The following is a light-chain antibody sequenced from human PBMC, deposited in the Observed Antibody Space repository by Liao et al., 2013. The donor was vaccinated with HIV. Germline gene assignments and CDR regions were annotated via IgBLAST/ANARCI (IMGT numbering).Light chain of an antibody. CDR3: QVWDSSGDHWV. CDR2: YDS. Sequence: SYELTQPPSVSVSPGQTARITCSGDALPKQYAYWYQQKPGQAPVVVIYYDSDRPSGIPERFSGSNSGNTATLTISRVEAGDEADYYCQVWDSSGDHWVFGGGTKLTVL. J-gene: IGLJ3*02. CDR1: ALPKQY. V-gene: IGLV3-21*01.